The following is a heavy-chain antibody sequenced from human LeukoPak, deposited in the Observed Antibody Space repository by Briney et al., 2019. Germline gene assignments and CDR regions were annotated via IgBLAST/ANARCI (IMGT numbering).Heavy chain of an antibody. Sequence: AAVRVSCKASAYTFTIYGISCVRQAPGQGLEWMGWISAYKVNPNYAQKLQGRVTMTTDTSTSTAYMELRSLRSDDTAVYYCARDRDLGSSFDYWGQGTLITASP. J-gene: IGHJ4*02. CDR2: ISAYKVNP. V-gene: IGHV1-18*01. CDR1: AYTFTIYG. CDR3: ARDRDLGSSFDY. D-gene: IGHD3-10*01.